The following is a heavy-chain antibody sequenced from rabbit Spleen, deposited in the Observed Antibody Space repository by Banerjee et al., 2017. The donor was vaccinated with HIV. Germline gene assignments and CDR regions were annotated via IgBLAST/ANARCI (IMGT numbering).Heavy chain of an antibody. D-gene: IGHD1-1*01. CDR3: ARDQYVSSRGYFNL. Sequence: QSLEESGGDLVKPGASLTLTCIASGVSFSGDSYMCWVRQAPGKGLEWIACIDTGSSGFTYFASWAKGRFTISKTSSTTVTLQMTSLTAADTATYFCARDQYVSSRGYFNLWGPGTLVTVS. CDR2: IDTGSSGFT. J-gene: IGHJ4*01. V-gene: IGHV1S40*01. CDR1: GVSFSGDSY.